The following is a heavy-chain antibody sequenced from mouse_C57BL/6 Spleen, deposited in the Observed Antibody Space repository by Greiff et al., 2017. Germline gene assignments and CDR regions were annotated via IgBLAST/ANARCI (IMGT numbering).Heavy chain of an antibody. CDR2: IDPSDSET. Sequence: QVQLKQPGAELVRPGSSVKLSCKASGYTFTSYWMHWVKQRPIQGLEWIGNIDPSDSETHYNQKFKDKATLTVDKSSSTAYMQLSSLTSEDSAVYYCARGENWDRFAYWGQGTLVTVSA. CDR3: ARGENWDRFAY. V-gene: IGHV1-52*01. CDR1: GYTFTSYW. D-gene: IGHD4-1*01. J-gene: IGHJ3*01.